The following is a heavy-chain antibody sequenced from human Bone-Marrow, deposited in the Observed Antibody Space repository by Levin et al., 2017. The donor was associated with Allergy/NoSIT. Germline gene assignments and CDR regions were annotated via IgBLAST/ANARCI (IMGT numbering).Heavy chain of an antibody. CDR3: AKALAKAAADYFDS. D-gene: IGHD6-13*01. Sequence: LSLTCAASGFTFSTYGMHWVRQAPGKGLEWVAVISYDGNNKYYADSVKGRFTISRDNSKSTLYLQMNSLRAEDTAVYYCAKALAKAAADYFDSWGPGTLITVSS. J-gene: IGHJ4*02. CDR2: ISYDGNNK. CDR1: GFTFSTYG. V-gene: IGHV3-30*18.